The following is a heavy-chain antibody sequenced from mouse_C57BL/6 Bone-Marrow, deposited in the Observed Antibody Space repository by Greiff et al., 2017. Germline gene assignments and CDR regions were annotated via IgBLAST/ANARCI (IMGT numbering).Heavy chain of an antibody. J-gene: IGHJ4*01. CDR3: APDYYGNRGGNYAMDY. D-gene: IGHD1-1*01. CDR2: IYPGDGDT. V-gene: IGHV1-82*01. CDR1: GYAFSSSW. Sequence: VQLQESGPELVKPGASVKISCKASGYAFSSSWMNWVKQRPGKGLEWIGRIYPGDGDTNYNGKFKGKATLTADKSSSTAYMQLSSLTSEDSAVYFCAPDYYGNRGGNYAMDYWGQGTSVTVSS.